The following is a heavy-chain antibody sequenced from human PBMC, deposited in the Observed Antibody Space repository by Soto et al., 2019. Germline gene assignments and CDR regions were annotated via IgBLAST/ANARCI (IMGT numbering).Heavy chain of an antibody. Sequence: AASVKVSCKASGGTFSSYAISWVRQAPGQGLEWMGGIIPIFGTANYAQKFQGRVTITADESTSTAYMELSSLRSEDTAVYYCARDKSSTKDLYYHYYGMDVWGQGTTVTVSS. CDR1: GGTFSSYA. J-gene: IGHJ6*02. CDR2: IIPIFGTA. D-gene: IGHD2-2*01. CDR3: ARDKSSTKDLYYHYYGMDV. V-gene: IGHV1-69*13.